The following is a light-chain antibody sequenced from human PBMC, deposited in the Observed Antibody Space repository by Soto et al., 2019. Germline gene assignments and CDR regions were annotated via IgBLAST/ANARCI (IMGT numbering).Light chain of an antibody. CDR3: QHYYSAPLT. V-gene: IGKV4-1*01. Sequence: DIVMTQSPDSLAVSLGERATINCKSSQSVLYSSNNKTYLAWYQQKPGQPPKLLIYWASTRESGVPDRFSGSGSGTDFTLTISSLQAEDVAVYYCQHYYSAPLTFGGGTKVDIK. CDR1: QSVLYSSNNKTY. J-gene: IGKJ4*01. CDR2: WAS.